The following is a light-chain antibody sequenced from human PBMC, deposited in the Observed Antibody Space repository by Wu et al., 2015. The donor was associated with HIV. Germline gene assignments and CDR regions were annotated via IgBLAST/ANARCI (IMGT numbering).Light chain of an antibody. Sequence: EIVLTQSPDTLSLSPGDRATLSCRASQSVSSSYLAWYQQKPGQAPRLLIYGASSRATGIPDRFSGSGSGTDFTLTISRLEPEDFAVYYCQQYGSSPLVTFGGGTKVEIK. CDR3: QQYGSSPLVT. J-gene: IGKJ4*01. V-gene: IGKV3-20*01. CDR2: GAS. CDR1: QSVSSSY.